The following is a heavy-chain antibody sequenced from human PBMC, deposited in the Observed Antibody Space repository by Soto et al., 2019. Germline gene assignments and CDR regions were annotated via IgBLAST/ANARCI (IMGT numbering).Heavy chain of an antibody. J-gene: IGHJ5*02. CDR2: IRSKAYGGTT. V-gene: IGHV3-49*03. CDR3: TRVLGESYYDFWSGYQQALNWFDP. Sequence: PVGSLRLSCTASGFTFGDYAMSWFRQAPGKGLEWVGFIRSKAYGGTTEYAASVKGRFTISRDDSKSIAYLQMNSLKTEDTAVYYCTRVLGESYYDFWSGYQQALNWFDPWGQGTLVTVSS. CDR1: GFTFGDYA. D-gene: IGHD3-3*01.